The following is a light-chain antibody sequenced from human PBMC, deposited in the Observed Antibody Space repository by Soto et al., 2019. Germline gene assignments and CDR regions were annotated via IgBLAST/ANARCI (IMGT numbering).Light chain of an antibody. CDR3: CSYADTSTFWVV. J-gene: IGLJ3*02. V-gene: IGLV2-23*03. CDR1: SSDFGGYNV. Sequence: QSVLTQPASVSGSPGQSITISCSGTSSDFGGYNVVSWYQQHPGKAPKPIIYEGTKRPSGVSNRFSGSKSGNAASLTISGLQTEDEADYYCCSYADTSTFWVVFGGGTKLTVL. CDR2: EGT.